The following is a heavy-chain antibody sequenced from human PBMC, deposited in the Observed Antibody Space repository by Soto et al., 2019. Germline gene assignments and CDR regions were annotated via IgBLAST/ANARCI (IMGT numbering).Heavy chain of an antibody. CDR2: IYWDDDK. CDR3: ARVCLSHWFDP. D-gene: IGHD3-16*02. J-gene: IGHJ5*02. CDR1: GFSLSTSGVG. V-gene: IGHV2-5*02. Sequence: QITLKESGPTLVKPTQPLTLTCTFSGFSLSTSGVGVGWIRQPPGKALEWLALIYWDDDKRYSPSLKSRLTITKDTSKTQVVLTMTNMDPVDTATYYCARVCLSHWFDPWGQGTLVTVSS.